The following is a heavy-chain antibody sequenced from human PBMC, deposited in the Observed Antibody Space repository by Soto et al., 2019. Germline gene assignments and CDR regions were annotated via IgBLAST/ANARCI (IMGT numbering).Heavy chain of an antibody. Sequence: XETLSLTCAVYGWSFSGYYWSWIRQPPGKGLEWIGEINHSGSTNYNPSLKSRVTISVDTSKNQFSLKLSSVTAADTAVYYCARVSQWLVLDWFDHWGQGTLVTVSS. CDR1: GWSFSGYY. D-gene: IGHD6-19*01. J-gene: IGHJ5*02. CDR2: INHSGST. CDR3: ARVSQWLVLDWFDH. V-gene: IGHV4-34*01.